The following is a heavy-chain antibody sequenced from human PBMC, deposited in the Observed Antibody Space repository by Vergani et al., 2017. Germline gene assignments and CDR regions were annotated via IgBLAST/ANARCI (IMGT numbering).Heavy chain of an antibody. J-gene: IGHJ3*02. Sequence: EVQLVESGGGLVKPGGSLRLSCAASGFTFSSYTMNWVRQAPGKGLEWVSCIRSSSSNKNYADYVKGRFTISRDNAKNSLYLQMNSLRAEETAVYAGARDCVVGNYGRDAFDIWGQGTMVTVSS. CDR3: ARDCVVGNYGRDAFDI. CDR1: GFTFSSYT. V-gene: IGHV3-21*01. D-gene: IGHD1-7*01. CDR2: IRSSSSNK.